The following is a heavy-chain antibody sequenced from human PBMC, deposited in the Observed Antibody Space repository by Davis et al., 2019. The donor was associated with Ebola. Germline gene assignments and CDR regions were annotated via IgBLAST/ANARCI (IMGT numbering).Heavy chain of an antibody. V-gene: IGHV3-48*04. CDR3: ARGDSRLFDY. CDR1: GFTFSGYS. Sequence: PGGSLRLSCVASGFTFSGYSMNWVRQAPGKGLEWLSYISGFSSTIHYADSVKGRFTISRDNAKNTLYLQMNSLRAEDTAVYYCARGDSRLFDYWGQGTLVTVSS. D-gene: IGHD3-22*01. CDR2: ISGFSSTI. J-gene: IGHJ4*02.